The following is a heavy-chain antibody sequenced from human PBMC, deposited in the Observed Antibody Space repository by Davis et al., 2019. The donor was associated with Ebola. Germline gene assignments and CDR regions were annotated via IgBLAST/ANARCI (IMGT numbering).Heavy chain of an antibody. D-gene: IGHD2-21*02. J-gene: IGHJ2*01. CDR2: ISSRGDYT. V-gene: IGHV3-11*06. Sequence: GESLKISCAASGFTFSDYYMSWIRQAPGKGLEWISYISSRGDYTNYADSVKGRFAISRDNAKNSLYLQMNSLRAEDTAVYYCVRDPALVVTGGGWFFGLWGRGTLVTVSS. CDR3: VRDPALVVTGGGWFFGL. CDR1: GFTFSDYY.